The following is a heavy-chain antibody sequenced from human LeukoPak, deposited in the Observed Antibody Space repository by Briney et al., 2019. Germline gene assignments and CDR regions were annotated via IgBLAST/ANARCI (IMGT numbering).Heavy chain of an antibody. V-gene: IGHV3-23*01. CDR2: ISGSGGRT. D-gene: IGHD3-22*01. J-gene: IGHJ4*02. CDR1: GFTFSTYA. Sequence: GGSLRLSCAASGFTFSTYAMSWVRQAPGKGLEWVSPISGSGGRTYYADSVKGRFTISRDNSKNTLYLQMNSLRADDTAVYYCAREKTASGFFDYWGQGTLVTVSS. CDR3: AREKTASGFFDY.